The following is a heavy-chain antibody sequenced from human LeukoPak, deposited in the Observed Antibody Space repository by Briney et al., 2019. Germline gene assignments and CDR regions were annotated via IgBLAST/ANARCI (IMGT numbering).Heavy chain of an antibody. CDR3: AKGLPAIGDYFDF. CDR1: GFTFSSHA. J-gene: IGHJ4*02. V-gene: IGHV3-23*01. D-gene: IGHD5-18*01. Sequence: PGGSLRLSCAASGFTFSSHAMTWVRQASGKGLEWVSVISGTGSSTYYADSVKGRFTISRDNSKNTLYLQMHSLRAEDTAVYYCAKGLPAIGDYFDFWGQGTLVTVSS. CDR2: ISGTGSST.